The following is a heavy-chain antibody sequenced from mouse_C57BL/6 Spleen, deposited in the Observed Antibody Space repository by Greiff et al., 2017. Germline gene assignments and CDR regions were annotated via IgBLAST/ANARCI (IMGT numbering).Heavy chain of an antibody. V-gene: IGHV6-3*01. CDR1: GFTFSNYW. Sequence: EVKVVESGGGLVQPGGSMKLSCVASGFTFSNYWMNWVRQSPEKGLEWVAQIRLKSDNYATHYAESVKGRFTISRDDSKSSVYLQMNNLRAEDTGIYYCTGFPLDYDYEGGYAMDYWGQGTSVTVSS. CDR2: IRLKSDNYAT. D-gene: IGHD2-4*01. J-gene: IGHJ4*01. CDR3: TGFPLDYDYEGGYAMDY.